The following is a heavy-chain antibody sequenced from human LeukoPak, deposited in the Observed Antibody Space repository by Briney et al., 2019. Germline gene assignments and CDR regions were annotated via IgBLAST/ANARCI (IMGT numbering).Heavy chain of an antibody. J-gene: IGHJ4*02. V-gene: IGHV3-53*01. CDR3: ARTPPGDSSGSIDY. D-gene: IGHD3-22*01. CDR1: GFTVSSNY. CDR2: IYSGGST. Sequence: GGSLRLSCAASGFTVSSNYMSWVRQAPGKGLEWVSAIYSGGSTYYADSVKGRFTISRDNSKNTLYLQMNSLRAEDTAVYYCARTPPGDSSGSIDYWGQGTLVTVSS.